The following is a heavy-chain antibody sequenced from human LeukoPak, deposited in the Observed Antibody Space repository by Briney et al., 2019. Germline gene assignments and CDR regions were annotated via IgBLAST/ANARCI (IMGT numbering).Heavy chain of an antibody. D-gene: IGHD2-2*01. CDR3: ASGVSSTSCYVDY. CDR1: GFTFSNYV. CDR2: ISNSTSTM. Sequence: GGSLRLSCADSGFTFSNYVMSWVRQAPGKGLEWISFISNSTSTMYYADSVKGRFTISRDNAKNSLYLQMNSLRAEDTAVYYCASGVSSTSCYVDYWGQGTLVTVSS. J-gene: IGHJ4*02. V-gene: IGHV3-48*01.